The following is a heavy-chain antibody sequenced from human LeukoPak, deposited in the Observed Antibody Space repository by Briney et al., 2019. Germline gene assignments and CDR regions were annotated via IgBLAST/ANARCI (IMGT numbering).Heavy chain of an antibody. V-gene: IGHV3-23*01. CDR3: AKLPEEHLNLDY. CDR2: ISGSGGSI. D-gene: IGHD1-14*01. J-gene: IGHJ4*02. Sequence: GGSLRLSCAASGFTFSSCAMSWVRQAPGKGLERVSVISGSGGSIYYGDSLKGRFSISRDNSKNMLYLQMNSLRVEDTAVYYCAKLPEEHLNLDYWGQGTLVTVSS. CDR1: GFTFSSCA.